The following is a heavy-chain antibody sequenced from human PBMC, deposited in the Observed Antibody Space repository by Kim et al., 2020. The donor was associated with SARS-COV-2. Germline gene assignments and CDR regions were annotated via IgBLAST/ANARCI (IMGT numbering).Heavy chain of an antibody. CDR2: INSDGSST. J-gene: IGHJ5*02. CDR1: GFTFSSYW. V-gene: IGHV3-74*01. Sequence: GGSLRLSCAASGFTFSSYWMHWVRQAPGKGLVWVSRINSDGSSTSYADSVKGRFTISRDNAKNTLYLQMNSLRAEDTAVYYCARDEIWEKLRYFDWFIIPNWFDPWGQGTLVTVSS. CDR3: ARDEIWEKLRYFDWFIIPNWFDP. D-gene: IGHD3-9*01.